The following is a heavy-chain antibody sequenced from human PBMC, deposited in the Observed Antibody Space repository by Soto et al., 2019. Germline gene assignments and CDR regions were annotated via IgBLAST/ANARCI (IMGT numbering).Heavy chain of an antibody. CDR2: INADNGNT. Sequence: ASVKVSCKASGYTFTSYAMHWVRQAPGQRLEWMGWINADNGNTKYSQKFQGRVTFTRDTSVTTAYMDVSSLRSEDTAVYFCARGSPGGESVFDWYFDLWGRGTLVTVSS. CDR3: ARGSPGGESVFDWYFDL. D-gene: IGHD2-21*01. CDR1: GYTFTSYA. J-gene: IGHJ2*01. V-gene: IGHV1-3*01.